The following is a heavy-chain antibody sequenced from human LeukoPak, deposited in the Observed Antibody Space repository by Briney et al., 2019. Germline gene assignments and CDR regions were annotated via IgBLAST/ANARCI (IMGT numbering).Heavy chain of an antibody. J-gene: IGHJ4*02. CDR2: IWYDGSNK. Sequence: GGSLRLSCAASGFTFSSYGMHWVRQAPGKGLEWVAVIWYDGSNKYYADSVKGRFTISRDNSKNTLYLQMNSLRAEDTAVYYCAREGSGSYHRLFDYWGQGTLVTVSS. V-gene: IGHV3-33*01. CDR3: AREGSGSYHRLFDY. CDR1: GFTFSSYG. D-gene: IGHD1-26*01.